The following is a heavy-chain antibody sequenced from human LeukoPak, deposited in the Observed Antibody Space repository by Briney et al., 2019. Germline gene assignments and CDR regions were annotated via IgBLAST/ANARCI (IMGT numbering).Heavy chain of an antibody. V-gene: IGHV3-23*01. CDR1: GIAFSTYA. CDR3: ARGHGEYCSSTSCYFGY. Sequence: GGSLRLSCAASGIAFSTYAMSWVRQAPGKGLEWVSVVSESGEITHYADSVKGRFTISRDNSKNTLYLQMNSLRAEDTAVYYCARGHGEYCSSTSCYFGYWGQGTLVTVSS. J-gene: IGHJ4*02. CDR2: VSESGEIT. D-gene: IGHD2-2*01.